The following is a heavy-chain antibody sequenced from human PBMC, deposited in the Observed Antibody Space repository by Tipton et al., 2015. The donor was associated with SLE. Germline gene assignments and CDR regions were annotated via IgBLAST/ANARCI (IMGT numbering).Heavy chain of an antibody. CDR2: IYTSGST. Sequence: TLSLTCAVYGGSFSGYYWSWIRQPPGKGLEWIGRIYTSGSTNYNPSLKSRVTISVDTSKNQFSLKLSSVTAADTAVYYCARDDPWNYDFWSGYLDAFDIWGQGTMVTVSS. J-gene: IGHJ3*02. V-gene: IGHV4-4*08. D-gene: IGHD3-3*01. CDR1: GGSFSGYY. CDR3: ARDDPWNYDFWSGYLDAFDI.